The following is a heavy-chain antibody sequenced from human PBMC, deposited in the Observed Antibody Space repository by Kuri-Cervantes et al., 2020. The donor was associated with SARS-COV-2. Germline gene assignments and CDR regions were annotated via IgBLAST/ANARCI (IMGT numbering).Heavy chain of an antibody. CDR1: GFTFNTYS. V-gene: IGHV3-30-3*01. D-gene: IGHD7-27*01. J-gene: IGHJ4*02. Sequence: LALTCAASGFTFNTYSMHWVRQAPGKGLEWVAVISYDGSNKYYADSVKGRFTSSRDNSKNTLYLQMNSLRAEDTAVYYCARDLSLAGDYYFDYWGQGTLVTVSS. CDR3: ARDLSLAGDYYFDY. CDR2: ISYDGSNK.